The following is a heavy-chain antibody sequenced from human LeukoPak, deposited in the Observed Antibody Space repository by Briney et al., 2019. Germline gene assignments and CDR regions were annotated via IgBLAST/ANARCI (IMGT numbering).Heavy chain of an antibody. V-gene: IGHV4-59*08. D-gene: IGHD3-10*01. J-gene: IGHJ3*02. CDR3: ARHAGSGTLGAFDI. CDR1: GGSISSYY. CDR2: IYYSGST. Sequence: SETLSLTCTVSGGSISSYYWSWSRQPPGKGLEWIGNIYYSGSTNYNPSLKSRVTISVRTSKNQFSLKLSSVTATDTAVYYCARHAGSGTLGAFDIWGQGTMVAVSS.